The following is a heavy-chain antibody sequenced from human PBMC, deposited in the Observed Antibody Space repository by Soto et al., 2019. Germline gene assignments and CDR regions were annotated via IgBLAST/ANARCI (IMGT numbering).Heavy chain of an antibody. D-gene: IGHD7-27*01. V-gene: IGHV3-53*01. Sequence: GGSLRLSCAASGFTVSSNYMSWVRQAPGKGLEWVSVIYSGGSTYYADSVKGRFTISRDNSKNTLYLQMNSLRAEDPAVYYCARGRNWDDAFDIWGQGTMVTVSS. J-gene: IGHJ3*02. CDR3: ARGRNWDDAFDI. CDR2: IYSGGST. CDR1: GFTVSSNY.